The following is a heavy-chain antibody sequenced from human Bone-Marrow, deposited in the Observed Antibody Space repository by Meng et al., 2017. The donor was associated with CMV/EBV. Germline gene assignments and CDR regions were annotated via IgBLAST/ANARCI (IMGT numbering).Heavy chain of an antibody. Sequence: GGSLRLSCAASGFTFSRYWMSWVRQAPGKGLEWVANIKQDGSEKHYVDSVKGRFTISRDNAKNSLYLQMDSLRVEDTAVYYCARGPRWLDPWGQGTLVTGSS. CDR1: GFTFSRYW. V-gene: IGHV3-7*04. CDR2: IKQDGSEK. CDR3: ARGPRWLDP. J-gene: IGHJ5*02.